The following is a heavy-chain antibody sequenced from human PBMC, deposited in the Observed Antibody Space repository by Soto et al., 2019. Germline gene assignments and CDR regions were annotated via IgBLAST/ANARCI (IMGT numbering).Heavy chain of an antibody. V-gene: IGHV3-72*01. CDR1: GSTFSDHY. J-gene: IGHJ4*02. D-gene: IGHD3-16*01. CDR3: ATASGGVTTFGGWLF. Sequence: EVQLVESGGGLVQPGGSLRLSCAASGSTFSDHYMDWVSQAPGKGLEWVGRARSKANNYITEYAASVKGRFTISRDDSKNSVFLQMDSLRTDDTAVYYCATASGGVTTFGGWLFWGQGTLVTVSS. CDR2: ARSKANNYIT.